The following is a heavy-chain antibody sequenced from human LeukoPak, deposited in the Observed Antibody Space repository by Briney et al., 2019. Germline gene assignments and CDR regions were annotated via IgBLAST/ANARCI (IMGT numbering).Heavy chain of an antibody. CDR3: ARRWVRGAGAFDI. CDR1: GFTFDDYA. Sequence: GGSLRLSCAASGFTFDDYAMHWVRQAPGKGLEWVSGISWNSGSIGYAYSVKGRFTISRDNAKNSLYLQMNRLRAEDTAWYYCARRWVRGAGAFDIWGQGTTVTVSS. D-gene: IGHD3-10*01. CDR2: ISWNSGSI. J-gene: IGHJ3*02. V-gene: IGHV3-9*01.